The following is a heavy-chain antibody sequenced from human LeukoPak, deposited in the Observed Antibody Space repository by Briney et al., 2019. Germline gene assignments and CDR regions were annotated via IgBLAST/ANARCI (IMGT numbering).Heavy chain of an antibody. V-gene: IGHV3-21*01. CDR2: ISSSSRYI. CDR3: TKVGDNFDFDY. D-gene: IGHD1-20*01. J-gene: IGHJ4*02. Sequence: GGSLRLSCAASGFTFSSYSMNWVRQAPGKGLEWVASISSSSRYIYYADSVKGRFTISRDNSKNTLSLQMNSLRDEDTAVYYCTKVGDNFDFDYWGQGTLVTVSS. CDR1: GFTFSSYS.